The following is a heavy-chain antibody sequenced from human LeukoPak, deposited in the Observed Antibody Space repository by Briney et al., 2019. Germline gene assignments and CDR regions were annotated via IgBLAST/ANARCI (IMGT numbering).Heavy chain of an antibody. D-gene: IGHD4-11*01. CDR1: GYTFTSYD. V-gene: IGHV1-8*01. Sequence: ASVKVSCTASGYTFTSYDINWVRQATGQGLEWMGWMNPNSGNTGYAQKFQGRVTMTRNTSISTAYMELSSLRSEDTAVYYCARVTTVTTKIWGYWGQGTLVTVSS. J-gene: IGHJ4*02. CDR3: ARVTTVTTKIWGY. CDR2: MNPNSGNT.